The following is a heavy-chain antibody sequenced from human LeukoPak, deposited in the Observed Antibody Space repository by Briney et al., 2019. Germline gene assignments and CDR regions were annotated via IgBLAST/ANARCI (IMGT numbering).Heavy chain of an antibody. J-gene: IGHJ4*02. CDR3: ARGYSSGWEYYFDY. CDR2: IYYSGST. Sequence: SETLSLTCTVSGGSISSYYWSWTRQPPGKGLEWIGYIYYSGSTNYSPSLKSRVTTSVDTSKNQFSLKLSSVTAADTAVYYCARGYSSGWEYYFDYWGQGTLVTVSS. D-gene: IGHD6-25*01. CDR1: GGSISSYY. V-gene: IGHV4-59*01.